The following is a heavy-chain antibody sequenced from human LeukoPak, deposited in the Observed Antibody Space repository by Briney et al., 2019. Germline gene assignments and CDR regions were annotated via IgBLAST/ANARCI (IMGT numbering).Heavy chain of an antibody. CDR2: IYHSGST. D-gene: IGHD5-12*01. J-gene: IGHJ4*02. Sequence: PSGTLSLTCAVSGGSISSSNWWSWVRQPPGKGLEWIGEIYHSGSTTYNPSLKSRVTISVDKSKNQFSLKLSSVTAADTAVYYCATYSGYAPGAFDYWGQGTLVTVSS. CDR1: GGSISSSNW. V-gene: IGHV4-4*02. CDR3: ATYSGYAPGAFDY.